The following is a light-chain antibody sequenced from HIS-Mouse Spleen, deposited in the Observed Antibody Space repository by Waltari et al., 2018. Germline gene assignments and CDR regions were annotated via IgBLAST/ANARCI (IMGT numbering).Light chain of an antibody. J-gene: IGKJ1*01. Sequence: EIVLTQSPGPLSLSPGERATLSCRASQSVSCSYLAWYQQKPGQAPRLLIYGASSRATGIPDRFSGSGSGTDFTLTISRLEPEDFAVYYCQQYGSSPRTFGQGTKVEIK. CDR2: GAS. V-gene: IGKV3-20*01. CDR1: QSVSCSY. CDR3: QQYGSSPRT.